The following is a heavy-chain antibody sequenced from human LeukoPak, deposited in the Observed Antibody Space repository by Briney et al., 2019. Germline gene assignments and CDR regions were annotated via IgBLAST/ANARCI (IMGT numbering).Heavy chain of an antibody. CDR3: AKRGVVIRVILVGFHKEANYFDS. V-gene: IGHV3-23*01. D-gene: IGHD3-22*01. J-gene: IGHJ4*02. Sequence: GGSLRLSCAVSGITLSNYGMSWVRQAPGKGLEWVAGTSGSGGSTNYADSVKGRFTISRDSPKNTLYLQMNSLRAEDTAVYFCAKRGVVIRVILVGFHKEANYFDSWGQGALVTVSS. CDR1: GITLSNYG. CDR2: TSGSGGST.